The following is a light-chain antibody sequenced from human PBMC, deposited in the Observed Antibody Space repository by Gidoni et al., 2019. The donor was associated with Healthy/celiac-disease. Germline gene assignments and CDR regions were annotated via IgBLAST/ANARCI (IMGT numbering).Light chain of an antibody. Sequence: EILLPQSPATLSLSPEERATISCRASQSVSSYLAWYQQKPGQAPRLLIYDASNRATGIPARFSGSGSGTDFTLTISSLEPEDFAVYYCQQRSNWPPLTFGGGTKVEIK. V-gene: IGKV3-11*01. CDR1: QSVSSY. CDR3: QQRSNWPPLT. CDR2: DAS. J-gene: IGKJ4*02.